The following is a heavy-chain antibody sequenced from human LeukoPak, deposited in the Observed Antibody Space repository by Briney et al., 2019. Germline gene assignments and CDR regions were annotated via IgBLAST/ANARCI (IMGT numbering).Heavy chain of an antibody. Sequence: SVKVSCKASGGTFSSYAISWVRQAPGQGLEWMGGIIPIFGTANYAQKFQGRVTITTDESTSTAYMELSSLRSEDTAVYYCARTDDPQLTYFDYWGQGTLVTVSS. J-gene: IGHJ4*02. CDR3: ARTDDPQLTYFDY. CDR1: GGTFSSYA. V-gene: IGHV1-69*05. CDR2: IIPIFGTA. D-gene: IGHD3-10*01.